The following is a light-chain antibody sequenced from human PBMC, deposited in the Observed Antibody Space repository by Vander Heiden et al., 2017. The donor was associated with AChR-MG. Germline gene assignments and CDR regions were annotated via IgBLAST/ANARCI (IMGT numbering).Light chain of an antibody. CDR2: AAS. CDR3: QKYNTAART. V-gene: IGKV1-27*01. J-gene: IGKJ1*01. CDR1: QGISNY. Sequence: DIQMTQSPSSLSASVGDRVPITCRASQGISNYLAWYQQKPGKVPKLLIYAASTLQSGVPSRFSGSGSGTDFSLTISSLQPEDVATYYCQKYNTAARTFGQRTKVEIK.